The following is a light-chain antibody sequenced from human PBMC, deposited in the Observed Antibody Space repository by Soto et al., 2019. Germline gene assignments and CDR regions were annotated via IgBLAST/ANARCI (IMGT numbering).Light chain of an antibody. CDR3: QQRSSWPIT. CDR1: QSVSSN. Sequence: EIVMTQSPATLSVSPGERATLSCRASQSVSSNLAWYQQKPGQAPRLLIYGASARATGVSVRFSGSGSGTDFTLTINSLEPEDFAVYYCQQRSSWPITFGQGTRLEIK. CDR2: GAS. V-gene: IGKV3-15*01. J-gene: IGKJ5*01.